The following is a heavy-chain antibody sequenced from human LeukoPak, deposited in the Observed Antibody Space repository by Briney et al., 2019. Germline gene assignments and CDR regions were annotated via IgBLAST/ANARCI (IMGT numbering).Heavy chain of an antibody. CDR2: ISGSGGST. D-gene: IGHD2-2*01. CDR3: ARIDCRSTNCYDPQHRPYDD. CDR1: GFTFSSYA. J-gene: IGHJ4*02. Sequence: GGSLRLSCAASGFTFSSYAMTWVRQAPGKGLEWVSGISGSGGSTYYADSVKGRFTISRDNSKNTMYLQMNSLRAEDTAVYYCARIDCRSTNCYDPQHRPYDDWGEGTLVTVSS. V-gene: IGHV3-23*01.